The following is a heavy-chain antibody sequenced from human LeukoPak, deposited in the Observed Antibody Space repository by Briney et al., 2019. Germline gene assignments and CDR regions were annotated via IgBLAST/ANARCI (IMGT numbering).Heavy chain of an antibody. CDR3: AKAGGRGSGSYWWSFDY. D-gene: IGHD3-10*01. CDR2: ISGSGGST. Sequence: GRSLRLSCVVSGFTFSSYAMSWVRQAPGKGLERVSTISGSGGSTYYADSVKGRFTISRDTSKNSVYLQINSLRAEDTAVYYCAKAGGRGSGSYWWSFDYWGQGTLVTVSS. V-gene: IGHV3-23*01. J-gene: IGHJ4*02. CDR1: GFTFSSYA.